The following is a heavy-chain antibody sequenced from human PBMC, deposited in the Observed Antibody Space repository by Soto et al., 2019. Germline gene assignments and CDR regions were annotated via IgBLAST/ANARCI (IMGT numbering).Heavy chain of an antibody. Sequence: SETLSLTCGVSGGSLSGATYSWNWIRQPPGKGLEWIGYIFPSGTTYYNPSLKSRVTISIDISKNQFSLSLRSLTAADTAVYYCARSRQFDYWSQGTLVTVSS. CDR2: IFPSGTT. CDR3: ARSRQFDY. J-gene: IGHJ4*02. V-gene: IGHV4-30-2*01. CDR1: GGSLSGATYS.